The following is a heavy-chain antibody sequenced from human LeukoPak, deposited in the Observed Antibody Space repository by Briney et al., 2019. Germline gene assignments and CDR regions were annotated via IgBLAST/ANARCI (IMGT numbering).Heavy chain of an antibody. V-gene: IGHV3-21*01. CDR2: ISSSSSYI. D-gene: IGHD6-19*01. CDR1: GFTFSSYS. CDR3: ARDPAAVAATWAFDC. Sequence: GGSLRLSCAASGFTFSSYSMNWVRQAPGKGLEWVSSISSSSSYIYYADSVKGRFTISRDNAKNSLYLQMNSLRAEDTAVYYCARDPAAVAATWAFDCWGQGTLVTVSS. J-gene: IGHJ4*02.